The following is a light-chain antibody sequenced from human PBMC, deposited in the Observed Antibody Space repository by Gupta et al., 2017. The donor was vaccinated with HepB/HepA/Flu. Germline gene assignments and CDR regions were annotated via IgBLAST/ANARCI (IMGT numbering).Light chain of an antibody. CDR1: HFVSVG. CDR3: PRDDDSRPIT. V-gene: IGKV3-15*01. CDR2: DAS. J-gene: IGKJ3*01. Sequence: TQSPATLSVSPGETITLSCRASHFVSVGVAWYAQRPGQAPRLLIDDASSRDTDVTSRFTGDGFGTDYTLTMTSRQSEDVGVYHCPRDDDSRPITFGRATKVDI.